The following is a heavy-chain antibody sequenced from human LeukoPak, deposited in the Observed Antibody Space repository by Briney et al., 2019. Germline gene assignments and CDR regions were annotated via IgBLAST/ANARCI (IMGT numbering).Heavy chain of an antibody. D-gene: IGHD1-14*01. CDR3: ATDRILVLGPLADNLN. V-gene: IGHV4-30-4*08. Sequence: PSETLSLTCTVSGGSISSGDYYWSWIRQPPGKGLEWIGYIYYSGSTYYNPSLKSRVTISVDTSKNQFSLKLSSVTAADTAVYYCATDRILVLGPLADNLNWGQGTLVTVSS. CDR1: GGSISSGDYY. J-gene: IGHJ4*02. CDR2: IYYSGST.